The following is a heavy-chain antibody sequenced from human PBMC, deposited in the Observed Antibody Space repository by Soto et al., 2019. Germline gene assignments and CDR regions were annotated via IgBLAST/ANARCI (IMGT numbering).Heavy chain of an antibody. Sequence: QVQLQVSGPGLVKPSQTLSLTCTVSGGSISSGGYYWCWIRQHPGKGLEWMGYIYYSVSTYYNPSLKSRVTISVDPSKNQFSLKLSSVTAADTAVYYCARDRGRSGYYFDYWGQGTLVTVSS. D-gene: IGHD3-22*01. CDR1: GGSISSGGYY. V-gene: IGHV4-31*03. J-gene: IGHJ4*02. CDR2: IYYSVST. CDR3: ARDRGRSGYYFDY.